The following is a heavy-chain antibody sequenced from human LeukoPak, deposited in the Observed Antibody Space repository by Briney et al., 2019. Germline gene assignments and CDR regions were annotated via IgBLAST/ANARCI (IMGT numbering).Heavy chain of an antibody. Sequence: ASVKVSCKASGGTFSSYAISWVRQAPGQGLEWMGRITPIFGTANYAQKFQGRVTITTDESTSTAYMELSSLRSEDTAVYYCARAPLHYGGNSWGAFDIWGQGTMVTVSS. V-gene: IGHV1-69*05. CDR1: GGTFSSYA. CDR3: ARAPLHYGGNSWGAFDI. CDR2: ITPIFGTA. J-gene: IGHJ3*02. D-gene: IGHD4-23*01.